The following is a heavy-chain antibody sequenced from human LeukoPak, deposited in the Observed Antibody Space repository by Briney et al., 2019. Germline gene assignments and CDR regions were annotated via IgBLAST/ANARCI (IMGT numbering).Heavy chain of an antibody. CDR2: INPNSGGT. J-gene: IGHJ3*02. D-gene: IGHD6-13*01. CDR3: ASYRSSSSYAFDI. Sequence: ASVKVSCKTSGYTFTVDYMHTVRQAPGQGLEWMGWINPNSGGTNYAQKLRGRVTTTRDTSISTAYMELSRLRSDDTAVYYCASYRSSSSYAFDIWGQGTMVTVSS. V-gene: IGHV1-2*02. CDR1: GYTFTVDY.